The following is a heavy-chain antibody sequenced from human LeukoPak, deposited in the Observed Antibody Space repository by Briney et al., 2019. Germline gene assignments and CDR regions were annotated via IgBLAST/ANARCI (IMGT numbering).Heavy chain of an antibody. CDR2: IYTSGSN. CDR1: GGSISSYY. Sequence: SETLSLTCTVSGGSISSYYWSWIRQPAGKGLEWIGRIYTSGSNNYNPSLKSRVTMSVDTSKNQFSLKLSSVTAADTAVYYCAREAYSSGSWSFDYWGQGTLVTVSS. D-gene: IGHD6-19*01. J-gene: IGHJ4*02. V-gene: IGHV4-4*07. CDR3: AREAYSSGSWSFDY.